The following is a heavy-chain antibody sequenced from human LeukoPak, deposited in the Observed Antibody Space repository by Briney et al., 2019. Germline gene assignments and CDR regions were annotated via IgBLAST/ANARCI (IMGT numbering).Heavy chain of an antibody. V-gene: IGHV3-48*03. CDR1: GFTFSSYE. J-gene: IGHJ4*02. Sequence: PGGSLRLSCAASGFTFSSYEMNWVRQAPGKGLEWVSYICSSGSTIYYADSVKGQFTISRDNAKNSLYVQMNSLRAEDTAVYYCGRDCTNGLCWDYGGQGTLVSVSS. CDR3: GRDCTNGLCWDY. D-gene: IGHD2-8*01. CDR2: ICSSGSTI.